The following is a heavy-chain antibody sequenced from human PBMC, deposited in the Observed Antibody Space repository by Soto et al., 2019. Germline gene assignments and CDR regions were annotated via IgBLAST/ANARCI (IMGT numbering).Heavy chain of an antibody. V-gene: IGHV3-7*01. J-gene: IGHJ4*02. CDR2: IRQDGSEK. Sequence: PGGSLRLSCAASGFTFSSYWMSWVRQAPGKGLGWVANIRQDGSEKYYVDSVKGRFTISRDNAKNSLYLQMNSLRAEDTAVYYCARDRDFWSGYPNYFDYWGQGTLVTVSS. CDR1: GFTFSSYW. D-gene: IGHD3-3*01. CDR3: ARDRDFWSGYPNYFDY.